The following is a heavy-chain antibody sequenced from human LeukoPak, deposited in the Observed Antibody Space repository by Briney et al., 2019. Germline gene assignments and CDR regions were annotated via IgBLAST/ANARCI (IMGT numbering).Heavy chain of an antibody. CDR2: IWYDGSNK. J-gene: IGHJ6*04. CDR3: ARSYGDYEGYYYGMDV. D-gene: IGHD4-17*01. Sequence: GGSLRLSCAASGFTFSSYAMHWVRQAPGKGLEWVAVIWYDGSNKYYADSVKGRFTISRDNSKNTLYLQMNSLRAEDTAVYYCARSYGDYEGYYYGMDVWGKGTTVTVSS. V-gene: IGHV3-33*08. CDR1: GFTFSSYA.